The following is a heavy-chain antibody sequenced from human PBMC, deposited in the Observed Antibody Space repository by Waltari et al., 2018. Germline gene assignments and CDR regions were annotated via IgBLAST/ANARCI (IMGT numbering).Heavy chain of an antibody. V-gene: IGHV4-30-2*01. CDR2: ISYGGST. CDR3: ARGRSKYDILTGYYLNAFDI. Sequence: QLQLQESGSGLVKPSQTLSLICAVSGGSFSSGTYSWSWIRQTPGKGLEWIGYISYGGSTYYNPSLKRRVTISVDRSKNQYSLRLSSVTAADTAVYYCARGRSKYDILTGYYLNAFDIWGQGTLVTVSS. J-gene: IGHJ3*02. D-gene: IGHD3-9*01. CDR1: GGSFSSGTYS.